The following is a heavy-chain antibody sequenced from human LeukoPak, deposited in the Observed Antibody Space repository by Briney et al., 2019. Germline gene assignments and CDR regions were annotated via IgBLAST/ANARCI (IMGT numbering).Heavy chain of an antibody. D-gene: IGHD2-15*01. CDR1: GFTFDDYA. CDR3: AKSISGSTGWFDP. CDR2: ISWNSGSI. Sequence: GGSLILSCAASGFTFDDYAMHWVRQAPGKGLEWVSGISWNSGSIGYADSVKGRFTISRDNAKNSLYLQMNSLRAEDTALYYCAKSISGSTGWFDPWGQGTLVTVSS. V-gene: IGHV3-9*01. J-gene: IGHJ5*02.